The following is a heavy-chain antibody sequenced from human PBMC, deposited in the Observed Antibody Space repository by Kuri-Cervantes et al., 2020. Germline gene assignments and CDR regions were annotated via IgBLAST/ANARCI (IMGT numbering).Heavy chain of an antibody. CDR3: ASTPFYNSGWYLNY. V-gene: IGHV3-23*01. D-gene: IGHD6-19*01. Sequence: GGSLRLSCTTSGFAFSSHAMTWVRQAPGKGLEWVSDISETGGSAYYADSVKGRFTISRDNAKNSLYLQMNSLRAEDSAVYYCASTPFYNSGWYLNYWGRGTLVTVSS. CDR2: ISETGGSA. CDR1: GFAFSSHA. J-gene: IGHJ4*02.